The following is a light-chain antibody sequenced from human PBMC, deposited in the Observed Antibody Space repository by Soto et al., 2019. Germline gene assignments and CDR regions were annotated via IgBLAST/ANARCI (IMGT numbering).Light chain of an antibody. CDR3: SSYTITSTRL. V-gene: IGLV2-14*01. Sequence: QSVLAQPASVSGSPGQSITISCTGTNSDVGAFDLVSWYQQHPGKAPKVMIYDVNIRPSGVSNRFSGSKSGNTASLTISGLQPEDEADYYCSSYTITSTRLFGTGTKVTVL. J-gene: IGLJ1*01. CDR2: DVN. CDR1: NSDVGAFDL.